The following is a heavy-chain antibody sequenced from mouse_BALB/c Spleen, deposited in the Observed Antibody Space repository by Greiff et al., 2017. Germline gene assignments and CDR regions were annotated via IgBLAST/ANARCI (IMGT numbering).Heavy chain of an antibody. CDR3: ASHMSYAMDY. Sequence: EVKLMESGGGLVKPGGSLKLSCAASGFTFSSYAMSWVRQTPEKRLEWVASISSGGSTYYPDSVKGRCTISRDNARNILYLQMSSLRSEDTAMYYCASHMSYAMDYWGQGTSVTVSS. J-gene: IGHJ4*01. CDR2: ISSGGST. V-gene: IGHV5-6-5*01. CDR1: GFTFSSYA. D-gene: IGHD2-3*01.